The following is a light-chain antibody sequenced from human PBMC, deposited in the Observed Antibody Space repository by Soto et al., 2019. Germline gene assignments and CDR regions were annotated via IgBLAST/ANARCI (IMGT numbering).Light chain of an antibody. V-gene: IGLV2-14*01. CDR3: SSYTSSSTWV. CDR2: EVS. J-gene: IGLJ3*02. Sequence: QSVLTQPASVSGSPGQSITISCIGTSSDVGGYNYVSWFQHHPGKAPKLMIYEVSNRPSGVSNRFSGSKSGNTASLTISGLQAEDEAEYYCSSYTSSSTWVFGGGTKLTVL. CDR1: SSDVGGYNY.